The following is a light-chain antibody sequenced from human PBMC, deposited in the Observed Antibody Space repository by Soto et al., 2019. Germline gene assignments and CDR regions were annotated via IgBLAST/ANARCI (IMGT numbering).Light chain of an antibody. Sequence: EIVLTQSPGTLSVSPGERATLSCRAIQSVSSNYLAWYQRKPGQAPRLPIYDASNRATGIPARFSGSGSGTDFTLTISSLEPEDFAVYYCQQRSNWPPGRTFGQGTKVDIK. J-gene: IGKJ1*01. CDR3: QQRSNWPPGRT. V-gene: IGKV3-11*01. CDR1: QSVSSNY. CDR2: DAS.